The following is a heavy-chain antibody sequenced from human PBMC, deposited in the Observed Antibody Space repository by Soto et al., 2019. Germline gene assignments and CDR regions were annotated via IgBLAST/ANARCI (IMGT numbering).Heavy chain of an antibody. Sequence: GGSLRLSCAASGFTFSNYLMHWGRQAPGKGLVWVSRIIGDGSSTTYADSVKGRFTISRDNAKNTLYLQMNSLRAEDTAVYYCARVAYNYGLSSWGQGTLVTVSS. CDR3: ARVAYNYGLSS. D-gene: IGHD5-18*01. V-gene: IGHV3-74*01. CDR2: IIGDGSST. CDR1: GFTFSNYL. J-gene: IGHJ5*02.